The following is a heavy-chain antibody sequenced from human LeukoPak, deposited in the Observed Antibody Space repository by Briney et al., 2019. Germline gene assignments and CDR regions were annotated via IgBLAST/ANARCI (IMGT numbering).Heavy chain of an antibody. CDR2: IYTSGST. CDR3: ARETGYGDYGYFDY. CDR1: GGSISSYY. J-gene: IGHJ4*02. D-gene: IGHD4-17*01. Sequence: SETLSLTCTVSGGSISSYYWSWIRQPAGKGLEWIGRIYTSGSTNYNPSLKSRVTMSVDTSKNQFSLKLSSVTAADTAVYYCARETGYGDYGYFDYWGQGTLVTVSS. V-gene: IGHV4-4*07.